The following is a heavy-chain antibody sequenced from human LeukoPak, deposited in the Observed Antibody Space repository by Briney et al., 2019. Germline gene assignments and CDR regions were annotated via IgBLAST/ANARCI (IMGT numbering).Heavy chain of an antibody. J-gene: IGHJ1*01. CDR3: AKGPLGDYDWGSYRSPASAEYFQH. D-gene: IGHD3-16*02. V-gene: IGHV3-9*01. Sequence: GGSLRLSCAASGFTFDDYAMHWVRQAPGKGLEWVSGISWNSGSIGYADSVKGRFTISRDNAKNSLYLQMNSLRAEDTAVYYCAKGPLGDYDWGSYRSPASAEYFQHWGQGTLLTVSS. CDR1: GFTFDDYA. CDR2: ISWNSGSI.